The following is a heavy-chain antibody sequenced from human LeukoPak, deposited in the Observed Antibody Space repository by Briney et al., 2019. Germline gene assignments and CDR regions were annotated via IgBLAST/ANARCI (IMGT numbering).Heavy chain of an antibody. CDR1: GVSSTGYY. Sequence: SETLSLTCAVYGVSSTGYYWSWIRQPPGKGLEWIGEINDDGSSNYSPSLKNRVTISVDTSKNQFSLKLSSVTAADTAVYYCARLLKPAALAFDIWGQGTMVTVSS. CDR2: INDDGSS. CDR3: ARLLKPAALAFDI. J-gene: IGHJ3*02. D-gene: IGHD2-2*01. V-gene: IGHV4-34*01.